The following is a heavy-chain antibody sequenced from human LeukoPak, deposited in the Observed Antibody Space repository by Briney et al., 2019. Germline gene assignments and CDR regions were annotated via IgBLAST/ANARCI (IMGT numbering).Heavy chain of an antibody. CDR3: ARLGYASTWSWFDP. Sequence: RASVTVSCKASGYSFNSNGISWVRQAPGQGLEWMGWISTYNDNTKYAQKFQGRVTMTTDTSTSTAYMELRSLRSDDTAVYYCARLGYASTWSWFDPWGQGTLVTVSS. J-gene: IGHJ5*02. CDR1: GYSFNSNG. V-gene: IGHV1-18*01. D-gene: IGHD6-13*01. CDR2: ISTYNDNT.